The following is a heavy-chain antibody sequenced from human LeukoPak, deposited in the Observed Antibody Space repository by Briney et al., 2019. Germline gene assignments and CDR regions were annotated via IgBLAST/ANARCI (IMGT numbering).Heavy chain of an antibody. J-gene: IGHJ4*02. V-gene: IGHV3-73*01. CDR3: TRQTFYSGNDWNLDY. CDR2: IRSKANSYAT. CDR1: GFTFSDSA. D-gene: IGHD5-12*01. Sequence: GGSLRLSCAASGFTFSDSAMHWVRQASGKGLEWVGRIRSKANSYATAYAASVEGRFTISRDDSKSTAYLQMNSLKTEDTAVYYCTRQTFYSGNDWNLDYWGQGTLVTVSS.